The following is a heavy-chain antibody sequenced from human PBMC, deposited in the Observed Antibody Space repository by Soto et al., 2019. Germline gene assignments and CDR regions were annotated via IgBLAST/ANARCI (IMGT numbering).Heavy chain of an antibody. CDR2: IYYGGST. CDR3: ASRSSWYRYFDY. D-gene: IGHD6-13*01. CDR1: GGFMMSGGYC. V-gene: IGHV4-31*02. J-gene: IGHJ4*02. Sequence: TRSRTCTVSGGFMMSGGYCWSWTRQDPGKGLEWSGYIYYGGSTYYNPSLKSRVTISVDTSKHHFPPNPTSLTAPATALYYCASRSSWYRYFDYSGQGPLVTVSS.